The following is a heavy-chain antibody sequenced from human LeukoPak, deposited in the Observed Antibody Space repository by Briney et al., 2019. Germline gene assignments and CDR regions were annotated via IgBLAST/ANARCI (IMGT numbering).Heavy chain of an antibody. CDR1: GFTFDDYG. CDR3: ARRGQYYYYYMDV. V-gene: IGHV3-20*04. J-gene: IGHJ6*03. CDR2: INWNGGST. Sequence: GGSLRHSCAASGFTFDDYGMSWVRQAPGKGLEWVSGINWNGGSTGYADSVKGRFTISRDNAKNSLYLQMNSLRAEDTALYYCARRGQYYYYYMDVWGKGTTVTVSS.